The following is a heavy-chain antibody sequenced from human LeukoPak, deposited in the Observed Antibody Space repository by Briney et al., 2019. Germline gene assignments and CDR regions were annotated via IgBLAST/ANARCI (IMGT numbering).Heavy chain of an antibody. CDR2: IIPILGIA. V-gene: IGHV1-69*04. D-gene: IGHD3-22*01. Sequence: SVKVSCKASGGTFSSYTISWVRQTPGQGLEWMGRIIPILGIANYAQKFQGRVTITADKSTSTAYMELSSLRSEDTAVYYCARDQDYYDSSGYPYYFDYWGQGTLVTVSS. CDR3: ARDQDYYDSSGYPYYFDY. CDR1: GGTFSSYT. J-gene: IGHJ4*02.